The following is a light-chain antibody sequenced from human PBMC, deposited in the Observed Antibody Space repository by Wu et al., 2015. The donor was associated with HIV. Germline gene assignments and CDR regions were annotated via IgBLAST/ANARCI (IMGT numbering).Light chain of an antibody. CDR3: QQYGSTPFT. J-gene: IGKJ3*01. Sequence: VLTQSPGTLSLSSGERATLSCRASQNITKYLAWYQQRLGQPPRLLIYDVLNRATGIPVRFSGSGSATDFTLTISRLEPEDFAVYYCQQYGSTPFTFGPGTKVDIK. CDR2: DVL. V-gene: IGKV3-20*01. CDR1: QNITKY.